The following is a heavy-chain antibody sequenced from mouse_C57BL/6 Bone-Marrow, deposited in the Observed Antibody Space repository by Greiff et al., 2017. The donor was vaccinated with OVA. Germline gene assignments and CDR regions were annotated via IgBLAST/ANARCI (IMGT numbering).Heavy chain of an antibody. CDR3: ARQTSSGYNDY. V-gene: IGHV1-52*01. CDR1: GYTFTSYW. CDR2: IDPSDSET. D-gene: IGHD3-2*02. J-gene: IGHJ2*01. Sequence: QVQLQQPGAELVRPGSSVKLSCKASGYTFTSYWMHWVKQRPIQGLEWIGNIDPSDSETHYNQKFKDKATLTVDKSSSTAYMQLRSLTSEDSAVYYCARQTSSGYNDYWGQGTTLTVSS.